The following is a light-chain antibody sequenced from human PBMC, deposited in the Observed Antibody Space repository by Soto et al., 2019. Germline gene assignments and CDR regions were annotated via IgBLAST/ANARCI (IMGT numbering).Light chain of an antibody. CDR1: QSISTY. V-gene: IGKV3-11*01. CDR3: QQGSNWPRT. CDR2: DAS. J-gene: IGKJ2*01. Sequence: EIVLTQSPDTLSLSPGERATLSCRASQSISTYIAWYQQKPGQAPRLLIYDASNRATGIPARFSGSGSGTDFTLTISSLEPEDFAVYYCQQGSNWPRTFGQGTKLEIK.